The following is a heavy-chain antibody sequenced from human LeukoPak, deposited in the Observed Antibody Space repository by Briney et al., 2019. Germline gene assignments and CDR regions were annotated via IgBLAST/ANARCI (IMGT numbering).Heavy chain of an antibody. Sequence: SETLSLTCTVSGGSTASSSHYWGWIRQSPGKGLEWTAIMYYTGSTYYNPPLKSRVSISVDTSRNQFSLKLTSVTAADTAVYYCARHRIQPPVLMDVWGQGTTVTVSS. CDR1: GGSTASSSHY. J-gene: IGHJ6*02. V-gene: IGHV4-39*01. CDR3: ARHRIQPPVLMDV. D-gene: IGHD5-18*01. CDR2: MYYTGST.